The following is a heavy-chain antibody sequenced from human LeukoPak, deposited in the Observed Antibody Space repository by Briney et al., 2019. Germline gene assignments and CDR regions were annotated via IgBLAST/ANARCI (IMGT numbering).Heavy chain of an antibody. J-gene: IGHJ4*02. CDR1: GFTFSLYS. V-gene: IGHV3-7*01. CDR2: IAPDGSTQ. Sequence: GGSLRLSCAASGFTFSLYSMTWVRQAPGRGLEWVANIAPDGSTQNYVDSLEGRFTVSRDNPKNSLYLQMHSPRAEDAAVYYCARVIGGAIDHWGQGTLVTVSS. CDR3: ARVIGGAIDH. D-gene: IGHD1-26*01.